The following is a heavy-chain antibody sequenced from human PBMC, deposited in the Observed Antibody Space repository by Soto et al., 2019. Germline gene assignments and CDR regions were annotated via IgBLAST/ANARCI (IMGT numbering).Heavy chain of an antibody. D-gene: IGHD3-16*01. Sequence: EVQLVESGGGLVKPGGSLRLSCAASGFTFSSYSMNWVRQAPGKGLEWVSSISSSSSYIYYADSVKGRFTISRDNAKTSRYLQMSGLRAEDTAVYYCAGDRGGCLDLWGRGTLVTVSS. V-gene: IGHV3-21*01. J-gene: IGHJ2*01. CDR3: AGDRGGCLDL. CDR2: ISSSSSYI. CDR1: GFTFSSYS.